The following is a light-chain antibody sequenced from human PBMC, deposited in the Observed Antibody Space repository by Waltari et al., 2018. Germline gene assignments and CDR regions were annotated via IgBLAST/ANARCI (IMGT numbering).Light chain of an antibody. CDR2: GES. V-gene: IGKV3-20*01. CDR3: QEYDISPLT. J-gene: IGKJ4*01. CDR1: QTVRTPN. Sequence: EIVLTQSQGTLSLSPGERAPLPCMPSQTVRTPNLAWYQQKPVQAPTLLINGESSRAPGIRDRFSGSESETGFSLTISSLDHEDFAVYYGQEYDISPLTFGGGTRVEIK.